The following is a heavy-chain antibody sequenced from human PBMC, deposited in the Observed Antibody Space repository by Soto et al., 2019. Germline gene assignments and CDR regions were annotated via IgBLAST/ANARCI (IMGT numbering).Heavy chain of an antibody. CDR1: GGSISSSNW. Sequence: PAETLSLTCAVSGGSISSSNWWSWVRQPPGKGLEWIGEIYHSGSTNYNPSLKSRVTISVDTSKNQFSLKLSSVTAADTAVYYCATYCGGDCYGEDYWGQGTLVTVSS. CDR3: ATYCGGDCYGEDY. CDR2: IYHSGST. J-gene: IGHJ4*02. D-gene: IGHD2-21*02. V-gene: IGHV4-4*02.